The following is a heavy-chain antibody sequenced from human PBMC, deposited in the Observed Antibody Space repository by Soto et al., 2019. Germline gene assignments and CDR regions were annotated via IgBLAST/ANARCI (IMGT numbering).Heavy chain of an antibody. CDR2: ISGSGGST. J-gene: IGHJ6*03. CDR1: GFTFSSYA. D-gene: IGHD4-17*01. V-gene: IGHV3-23*01. CDR3: AKFGWPYGDYADYYYYMDV. Sequence: PGGSLRLSCAASGFTFSSYAMSWFRQAPGKGLEWVSAISGSGGSTYYADSVKGRFTISRDNSKNTLYLQMNSLRAEDTAVYYCAKFGWPYGDYADYYYYMDVWGKGTTVTVSS.